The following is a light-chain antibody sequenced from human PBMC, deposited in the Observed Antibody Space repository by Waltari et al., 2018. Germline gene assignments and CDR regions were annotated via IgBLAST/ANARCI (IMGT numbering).Light chain of an antibody. Sequence: DIQMTQSPSSLSASVGDRVTITCRASQAISNYLAWYQQRPGKAPIFLIYKSSILKSGVPSRFSGSGSGTQFTLTISSLQPSDFATYYCQQYNTYSSFGQGTKLEI. CDR2: KSS. V-gene: IGKV1-5*03. J-gene: IGKJ2*01. CDR3: QQYNTYSS. CDR1: QAISNY.